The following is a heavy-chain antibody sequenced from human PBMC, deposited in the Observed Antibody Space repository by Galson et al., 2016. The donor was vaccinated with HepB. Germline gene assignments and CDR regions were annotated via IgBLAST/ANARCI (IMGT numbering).Heavy chain of an antibody. Sequence: SLRLSCAASGFGFRSWWMHWVRQAPGKGLEWASRIDNDGSITNYADSVRGRFTISRDNAKDTLYLQLDSLRAEDTAVYYCARGHREGLQFFYDYWGQGILVTVSS. CDR1: GFGFRSWW. J-gene: IGHJ4*02. CDR3: ARGHREGLQFFYDY. V-gene: IGHV3-74*01. CDR2: IDNDGSIT. D-gene: IGHD4-11*01.